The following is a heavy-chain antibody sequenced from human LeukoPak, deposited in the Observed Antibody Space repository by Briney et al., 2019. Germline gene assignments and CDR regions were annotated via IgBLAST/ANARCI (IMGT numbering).Heavy chain of an antibody. CDR3: ARHPGSAQDDAFDI. Sequence: PGGSLRLSCAPSVLAFSMDSMNGGPHAPEEGLECGSYIRSTSRTIYYAHTVKGRFTISRDNAKNSLYLQMNSLRDADTAVYSCARHPGSAQDDAFDIWGQGTMVTVSS. V-gene: IGHV3-48*02. J-gene: IGHJ3*02. CDR1: VLAFSMDS. CDR2: IRSTSRTI.